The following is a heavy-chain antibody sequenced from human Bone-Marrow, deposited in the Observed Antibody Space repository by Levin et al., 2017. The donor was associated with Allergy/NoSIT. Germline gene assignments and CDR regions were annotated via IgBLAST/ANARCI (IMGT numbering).Heavy chain of an antibody. CDR1: GFDFSRYW. CDR3: ARELAWSENY. CDR2: IKEDGSEK. Sequence: GGSLRLSCAPSGFDFSRYWMSWVRQAPGKGLEWVANIKEDGSEKNYVDSVRGRFTIFRDNAKNSVHLQMNSLSAEDTAVYYCARELAWSENYWGQGTRVTVSS. D-gene: IGHD1-26*01. J-gene: IGHJ4*02. V-gene: IGHV3-7*01.